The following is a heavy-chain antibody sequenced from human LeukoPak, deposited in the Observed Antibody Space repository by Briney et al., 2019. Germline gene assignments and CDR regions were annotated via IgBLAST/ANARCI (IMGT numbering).Heavy chain of an antibody. J-gene: IGHJ4*02. CDR1: GYTFTGYY. D-gene: IGHD3-9*01. CDR2: INPNSGGT. Sequence: GASVKVSCKASGYTFTGYYMHWVRQSPGQGLEWMGWINPNSGGTNYAQKFQGRVTMTRDTSISTAHMELSRLRSDDTAVYYCARDINDILTGYNYWGQGTLVTVSS. V-gene: IGHV1-2*02. CDR3: ARDINDILTGYNY.